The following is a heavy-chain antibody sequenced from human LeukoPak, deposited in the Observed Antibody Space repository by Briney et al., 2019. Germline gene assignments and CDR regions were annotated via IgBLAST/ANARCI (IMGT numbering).Heavy chain of an antibody. D-gene: IGHD6-13*01. CDR2: INPNSGGT. Sequence: ASVKVSCKASGYTFTNNYMHWVRQAPGQGLEWMGWINPNSGGTNYAQKFQGRVTMTRDTSISTAYMELSRLRSDDTAVYYCARDLRRLAAASLGYWGQGTLVTVSS. CDR3: ARDLRRLAAASLGY. CDR1: GYTFTNNY. J-gene: IGHJ4*02. V-gene: IGHV1-2*02.